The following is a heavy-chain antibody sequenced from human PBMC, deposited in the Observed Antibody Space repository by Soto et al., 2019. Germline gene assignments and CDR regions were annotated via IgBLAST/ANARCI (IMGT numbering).Heavy chain of an antibody. CDR2: IYYSGSA. CDR3: ARCPIDHNWFDP. CDR1: GGSISSGDYY. J-gene: IGHJ5*02. D-gene: IGHD3-9*01. V-gene: IGHV4-61*08. Sequence: SETLSLTCIVSGGSISSGDYYWSWIRQHPGKGLEWIGYIYYSGSAYYNPSLKRRVTISVDTSNKQFSLRLTSVTAADTAVYYCARCPIDHNWFDPWGQGTLFTVSS.